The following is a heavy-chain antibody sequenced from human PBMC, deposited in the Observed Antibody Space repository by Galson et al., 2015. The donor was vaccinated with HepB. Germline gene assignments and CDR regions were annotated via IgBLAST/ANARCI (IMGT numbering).Heavy chain of an antibody. V-gene: IGHV3-33*01. J-gene: IGHJ5*02. CDR3: ARVGPPRSGRRANWFDP. CDR2: LRYDGSSE. Sequence: SLRLSCAASGFSFSTYDMHWVRQAPGKGLEWMAVLRYDGSSEFYADPVKGRFTISRDNAKNSLFLQMNSLRPDDTAIYYCARVGPPRSGRRANWFDPWGQGTLVTVSS. D-gene: IGHD6-19*01. CDR1: GFSFSTYD.